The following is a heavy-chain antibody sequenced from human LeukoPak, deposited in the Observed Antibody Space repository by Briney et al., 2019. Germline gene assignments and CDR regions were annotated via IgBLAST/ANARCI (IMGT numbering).Heavy chain of an antibody. CDR2: INHSGST. CDR3: ARDRYYEPLDY. V-gene: IGHV4-34*01. CDR1: GGSFSGYY. J-gene: IGHJ4*02. Sequence: SETLSLTCAVYGGSFSGYYWSWIRQPPGKGLEWIGEINHSGSTNYNPSLKSRVTISVDTSKNQVSLQLRSVTAADTAVYYCARDRYYEPLDYWGQGTLVTVST. D-gene: IGHD3-22*01.